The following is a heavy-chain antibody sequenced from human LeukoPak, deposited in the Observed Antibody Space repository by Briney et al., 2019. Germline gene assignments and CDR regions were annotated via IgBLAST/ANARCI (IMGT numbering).Heavy chain of an antibody. J-gene: IGHJ6*02. Sequence: SVKVSCKASGGTFSSYAISWVRQAPGQGLEWMGRIIPILGIANYAQKFQGRVTITADKSTSTAYMELSSLRSEDTAVYYCARSGNTAMVYWAGGYYYGMDVWGQGTTVTVSS. V-gene: IGHV1-69*04. D-gene: IGHD5-18*01. CDR1: GGTFSSYA. CDR2: IIPILGIA. CDR3: ARSGNTAMVYWAGGYYYGMDV.